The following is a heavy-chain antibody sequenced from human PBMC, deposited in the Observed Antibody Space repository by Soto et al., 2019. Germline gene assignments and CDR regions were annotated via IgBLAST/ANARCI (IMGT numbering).Heavy chain of an antibody. CDR2: IYYTGST. J-gene: IGHJ4*02. V-gene: IGHV4-39*01. CDR1: GDSISRSTYY. CDR3: ATEETGPFGGAQVY. Sequence: SETLSLTCTVSGDSISRSTYYWGWIRQPPGKGLEWIGSIYYTGSTFYNPSLKSRVTISADTSKNQVSLKLNSVTAADTAVYYCATEETGPFGGAQVYWGQGTLVTVSS. D-gene: IGHD3-16*01.